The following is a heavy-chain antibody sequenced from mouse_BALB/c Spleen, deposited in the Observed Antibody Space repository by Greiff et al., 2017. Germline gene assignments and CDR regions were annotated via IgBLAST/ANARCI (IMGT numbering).Heavy chain of an antibody. D-gene: IGHD1-1*01. J-gene: IGHJ4*01. V-gene: IGHV1-54*01. Sequence: VHLVESGAELVRPGTSVKVSCKASGYAFTNYLIEWVKQRPGQGLEWIGVINPGSGGTNYNEKFKGKATLTADKSSSTAYMQLSSLTSDDSAVYFCARRYGSSRYAMDYWGQGTSVTVSS. CDR1: GYAFTNYL. CDR2: INPGSGGT. CDR3: ARRYGSSRYAMDY.